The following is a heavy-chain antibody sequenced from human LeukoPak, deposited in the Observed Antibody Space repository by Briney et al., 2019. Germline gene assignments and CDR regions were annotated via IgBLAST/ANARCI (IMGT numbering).Heavy chain of an antibody. V-gene: IGHV1-2*02. CDR2: INPNGGGT. Sequence: ASVKVSCKASGYTFTGYYLHWVRQAPGQGLEWMGWINPNGGGTNYAQKFQGRVTMTRDTSISTAYMELSSPRSDDTAVYYCARDRQRYFDYWGQGTLVTVSS. CDR1: GYTFTGYY. CDR3: ARDRQRYFDY. J-gene: IGHJ4*02.